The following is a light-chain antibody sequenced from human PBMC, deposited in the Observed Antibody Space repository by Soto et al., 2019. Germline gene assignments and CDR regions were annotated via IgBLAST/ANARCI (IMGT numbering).Light chain of an antibody. CDR1: QSVSSSY. J-gene: IGKJ4*01. V-gene: IGKV3-20*01. CDR3: QRYGTSPPLT. Sequence: EIVLTQSPGTLSVSPGERATLSCRASQSVSSSYLAWYQQKPGQAPRLLIYGASSRATGIPDRFSGSGSATDFTLTISRLEPEDFAVYYCQRYGTSPPLTFGGGTKVEIK. CDR2: GAS.